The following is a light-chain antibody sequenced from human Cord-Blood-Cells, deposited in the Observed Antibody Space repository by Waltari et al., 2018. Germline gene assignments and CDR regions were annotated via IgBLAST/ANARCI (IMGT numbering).Light chain of an antibody. Sequence: ELVLTHSPGTLSLSPGERATLSCRASQSVSSSYLAWYQQKPGQAPILLIYGASSRATGIPDRFSGSGSGTDFTLNISRLEPDDFAVYYCQQYGSSPLTFGGGTKVEIK. CDR1: QSVSSSY. CDR2: GAS. V-gene: IGKV3-20*01. CDR3: QQYGSSPLT. J-gene: IGKJ4*01.